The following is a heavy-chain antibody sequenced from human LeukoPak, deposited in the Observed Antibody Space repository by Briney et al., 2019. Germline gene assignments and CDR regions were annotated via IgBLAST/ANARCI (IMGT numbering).Heavy chain of an antibody. J-gene: IGHJ4*02. V-gene: IGHV3-21*01. D-gene: IGHD5-18*01. CDR3: ARDTAMVSAFDY. CDR2: ISSGSSYI. CDR1: GFTFSSYN. Sequence: GGSLRLSCAASGFTFSSYNMNWVRQAPGKGLEWVSSISSGSSYIYYADSVKGRFTISRDNAKNSLYLQMNSLRAEDTAVYYCARDTAMVSAFDYWGQGTLVTVSS.